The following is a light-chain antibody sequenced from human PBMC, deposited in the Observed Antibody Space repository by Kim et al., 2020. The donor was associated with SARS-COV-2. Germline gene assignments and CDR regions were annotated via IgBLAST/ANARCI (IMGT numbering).Light chain of an antibody. Sequence: GVTIACSESSSNLGSNYVYWYQQLPGTAPKLLIYRNNQRPSGVPDRFSGSKSGTSASLAISGLRSEDEADYYCAAWDDSLSGSWVFGGGTQLTVL. J-gene: IGLJ3*02. CDR1: SSNLGSNY. CDR3: AAWDDSLSGSWV. V-gene: IGLV1-47*01. CDR2: RNN.